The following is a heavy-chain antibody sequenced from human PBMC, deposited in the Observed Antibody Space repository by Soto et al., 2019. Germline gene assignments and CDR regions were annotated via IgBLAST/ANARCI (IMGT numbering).Heavy chain of an antibody. V-gene: IGHV3-23*01. Sequence: EVQLLESGGGLVQPGGSLRLSCAASGFTFSSYAMSWVRQAPGKGLECVSAISGSGGSTYYADSVKGRFTISRDNSKNTLYLQMNSLRAEDTAVYYCAKGYCSGGSCSNWFDPWGQGTLVTVSS. CDR1: GFTFSSYA. CDR2: ISGSGGST. CDR3: AKGYCSGGSCSNWFDP. J-gene: IGHJ5*02. D-gene: IGHD2-15*01.